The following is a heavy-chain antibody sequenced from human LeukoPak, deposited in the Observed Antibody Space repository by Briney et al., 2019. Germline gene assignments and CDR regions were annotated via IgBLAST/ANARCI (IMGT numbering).Heavy chain of an antibody. CDR2: INHSGST. D-gene: IGHD3-10*01. CDR1: GGSFSGYY. J-gene: IGHJ5*02. CDR3: ARHRRITMVRGVSAWFDP. Sequence: SETLSLTCAVYGGSFSGYYWSWIRQPPGKGLEWIGEINHSGSTNYNPSLTSRVTISVDTSKNQFSLKLSSVTAADTAVYYCARHRRITMVRGVSAWFDPWGQGTLVTVSS. V-gene: IGHV4-34*01.